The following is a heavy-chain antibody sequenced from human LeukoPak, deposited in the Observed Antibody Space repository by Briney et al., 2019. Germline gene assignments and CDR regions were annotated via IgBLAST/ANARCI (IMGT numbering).Heavy chain of an antibody. CDR2: IKQDGSEK. J-gene: IGHJ4*02. CDR3: ATNTDYRFDY. Sequence: GGSVRLSCAASGFTFSSYWMSWVRQAPGKGLEWVANIKQDGSEKHYVDSVKGRFTISRDNAKTSQWLQMNSLRVEDTAIYYCATNTDYRFDYWGQGILVTVSS. D-gene: IGHD3-16*01. V-gene: IGHV3-7*01. CDR1: GFTFSSYW.